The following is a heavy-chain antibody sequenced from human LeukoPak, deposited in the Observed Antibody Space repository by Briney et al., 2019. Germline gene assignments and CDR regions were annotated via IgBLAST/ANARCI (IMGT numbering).Heavy chain of an antibody. V-gene: IGHV3-11*04. CDR2: ISSSGSTI. CDR3: ARDPDYTPWTGYFDY. D-gene: IGHD4-11*01. J-gene: IGHJ4*02. Sequence: GGSLRLSCAASGFTFSDYYMSWIRQAPGKGLEWVSYISSSGSTIYYTDSVKGRFTISRDNAKNSLYLQMNSLRAEDTAVYYCARDPDYTPWTGYFDYWGQGTLVTVSS. CDR1: GFTFSDYY.